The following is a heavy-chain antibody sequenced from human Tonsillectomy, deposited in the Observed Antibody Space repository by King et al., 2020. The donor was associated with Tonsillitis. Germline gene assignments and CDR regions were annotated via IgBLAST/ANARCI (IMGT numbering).Heavy chain of an antibody. V-gene: IGHV3-30*18. J-gene: IGHJ3*02. CDR2: ISYDGSNK. Sequence: VQLVESGGGVVQPGRSLRLSCAASGFTFSSYGMHWVRQAPGEGLEWVAVISYDGSNKYYADSVKGRFTISRDNSKNTLYLQMNSLRAEDTAVYYCAKDIKGGWRFGELPSARATYDAFDIWGQGTMVTVSS. D-gene: IGHD3-10*01. CDR3: AKDIKGGWRFGELPSARATYDAFDI. CDR1: GFTFSSYG.